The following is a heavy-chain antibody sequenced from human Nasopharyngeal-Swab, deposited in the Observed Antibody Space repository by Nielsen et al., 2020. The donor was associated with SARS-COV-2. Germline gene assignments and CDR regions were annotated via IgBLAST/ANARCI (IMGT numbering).Heavy chain of an antibody. V-gene: IGHV6-1*01. CDR2: TYYRSKWYN. Sequence: SQTLSLTCAISGDSVSSSTTAWNWIRQSPSRGLEWLGRTYYRSKWYNDYALSVRSRITIKPDTSKNQFSLQLNSVTPEDTAVYYCVKLVGAAPDVWGRGTTVTVSS. D-gene: IGHD2-15*01. CDR1: GDSVSSSTTA. CDR3: VKLVGAAPDV. J-gene: IGHJ6*02.